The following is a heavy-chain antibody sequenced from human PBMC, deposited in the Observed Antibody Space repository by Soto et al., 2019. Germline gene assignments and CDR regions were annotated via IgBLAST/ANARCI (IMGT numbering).Heavy chain of an antibody. CDR2: IYHSVTT. CDR3: ARAGHCSGGTCYPSWFDP. J-gene: IGHJ5*02. D-gene: IGHD2-15*01. CDR1: GGSISSDTYY. Sequence: SETLSLTCTVSGGSISSDTYYWSWTRQHPGKGLEWIGYIYHSVTTYYNPSLKSRVTISVDTSKNQFFLKLSSVTAADTAVYYCARAGHCSGGTCYPSWFDPWGQGTLVTVSS. V-gene: IGHV4-31*03.